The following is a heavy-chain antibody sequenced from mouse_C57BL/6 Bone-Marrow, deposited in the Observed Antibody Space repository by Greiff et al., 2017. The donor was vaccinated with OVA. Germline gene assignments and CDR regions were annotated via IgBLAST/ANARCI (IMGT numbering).Heavy chain of an antibody. D-gene: IGHD1-1*01. Sequence: VKLQESGAELARPGASVKLSCKASGYTFTSYGISWVKQRTGQGLEWIGEIYPRSGNTYYNEKFKGKATLTADKSSSTAYMELRSLTSEDSAVYFCARTADYYGSSYWYFDVWGTGTTVTVSS. CDR1: GYTFTSYG. V-gene: IGHV1-81*01. CDR3: ARTADYYGSSYWYFDV. CDR2: IYPRSGNT. J-gene: IGHJ1*03.